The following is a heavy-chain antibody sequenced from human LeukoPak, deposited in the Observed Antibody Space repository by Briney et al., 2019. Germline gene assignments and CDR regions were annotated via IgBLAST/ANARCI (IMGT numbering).Heavy chain of an antibody. CDR3: ARAAYSSTWYSRYFDL. D-gene: IGHD6-13*01. CDR1: GFTFSTYS. V-gene: IGHV3-48*01. J-gene: IGHJ2*01. Sequence: GGSLRLSCAASGFTFSTYSINWVRQAPGKGLEWVSYIRSRDRTIYYADSVKGRFTISTDNAENSLYLQMNSLRTGDTAVYYCARAAYSSTWYSRYFDLWGRGTLVTVSS. CDR2: IRSRDRTI.